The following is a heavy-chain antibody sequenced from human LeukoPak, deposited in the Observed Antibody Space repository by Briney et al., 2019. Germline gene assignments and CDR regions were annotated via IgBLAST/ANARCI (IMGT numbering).Heavy chain of an antibody. D-gene: IGHD1-7*01. CDR3: ANFRTGTILVT. Sequence: PSETLSLTSTVSGASISSGDHYWSSIRQHPGKCLEWIGYIHHNGSTDYNPSLKSRVTISGDTSRTPISLNLNSVTAADTAVYYCANFRTGTILVTWGQGILVTVSS. CDR1: GASISSGDHY. CDR2: IHHNGST. J-gene: IGHJ5*02. V-gene: IGHV4-31*03.